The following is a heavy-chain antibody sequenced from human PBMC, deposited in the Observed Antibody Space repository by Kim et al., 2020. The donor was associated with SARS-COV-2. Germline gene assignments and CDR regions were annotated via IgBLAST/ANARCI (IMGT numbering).Heavy chain of an antibody. J-gene: IGHJ4*02. CDR3: ARNPNPLSGSYCDY. Sequence: GGSLRLSCAASGFTFSSYSMNWVRQAPGKGLEWVSSISSSSSYIYYADSVKGRFTISRDNAKNSLYLQMNSLRAEDTAVYYCARNPNPLSGSYCDYWGQGTLVTVSS. CDR2: ISSSSSYI. CDR1: GFTFSSYS. D-gene: IGHD1-26*01. V-gene: IGHV3-21*01.